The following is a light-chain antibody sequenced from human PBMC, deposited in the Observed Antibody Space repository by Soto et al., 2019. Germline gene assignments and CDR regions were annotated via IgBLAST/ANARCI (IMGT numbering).Light chain of an antibody. CDR1: QRLSSY. CDR2: DTS. J-gene: IGKJ2*01. CDR3: QQRSTWASGYT. Sequence: DIVLTQSPATLSLSPGERATLSCRASQRLSSYLACYQQKPGQAPSLLIYDTSKRATSVPSRFSGSGSGTDTTLTIRILESEDFALELCQQRSTWASGYTFGQGTTLEI. V-gene: IGKV3-11*01.